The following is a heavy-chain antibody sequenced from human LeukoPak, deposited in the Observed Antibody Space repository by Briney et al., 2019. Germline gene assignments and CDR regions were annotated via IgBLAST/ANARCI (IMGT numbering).Heavy chain of an antibody. CDR1: GGSISSGGCY. CDR3: ARDPKIQLSGEGYYYMDV. V-gene: IGHV4-30-2*01. CDR2: IYHSGST. Sequence: PSETLSLTCTVSGGSISSGGCYWSWIRQPPGKGLEWIGYIYHSGSTYYNPSLKSRVTISVDRSKNQFSLKLSSVTAADTAVYYCARDPKIQLSGEGYYYMDVWGKGTTVTVSS. J-gene: IGHJ6*03. D-gene: IGHD5-18*01.